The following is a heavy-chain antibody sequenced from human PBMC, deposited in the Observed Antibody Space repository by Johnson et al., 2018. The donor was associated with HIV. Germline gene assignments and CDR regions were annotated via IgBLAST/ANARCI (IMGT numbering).Heavy chain of an antibody. D-gene: IGHD2-8*02. J-gene: IGHJ3*02. V-gene: IGHV3-30*04. CDR2: ISYDGSNK. CDR3: AKDLDRELLARWAFHT. CDR1: GFTFSSYA. Sequence: QMQLVESGGGLVQPGGSLRLSCAASGFTFSSYAMHWVRQAPGKGLEWVAVISYDGSNKYYSGSVRGRFTISIDHSRSTLNLQMDSLRQDDTAVYYCAKDLDRELLARWAFHTWGQGTVVTVSS.